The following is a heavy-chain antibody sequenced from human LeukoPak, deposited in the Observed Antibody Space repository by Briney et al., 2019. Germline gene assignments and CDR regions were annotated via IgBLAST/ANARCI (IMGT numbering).Heavy chain of an antibody. CDR3: ARVHSTSRQTDAFDI. CDR1: GFTFSSYV. Sequence: PGGSLRLSCAASGFTFSSYVMHWVRQAPGKGLEWVAVIWYDGSNKYYADSVKGRFTISGDNSKNTLYLQMNSLRAEDTAVYYCARVHSTSRQTDAFDIWGQGTMVTVSS. J-gene: IGHJ3*02. D-gene: IGHD6-13*01. CDR2: IWYDGSNK. V-gene: IGHV3-33*01.